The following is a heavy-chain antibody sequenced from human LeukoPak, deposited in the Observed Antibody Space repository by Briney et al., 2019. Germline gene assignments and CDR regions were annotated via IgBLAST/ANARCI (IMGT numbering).Heavy chain of an antibody. J-gene: IGHJ4*02. CDR3: ARDRPEGVGFDY. CDR2: IWYDGSNK. CDR1: GFTFNAFG. V-gene: IGHV3-33*08. Sequence: GGSLRLSCAASGFTFNAFGMNWVRQAPGKGLEWVAVIWYDGSNKYYADSVRGRFTISRDNSKNTLYLQMNSLRAEDTAVYYCARDRPEGVGFDYWGQGTLVTVSS.